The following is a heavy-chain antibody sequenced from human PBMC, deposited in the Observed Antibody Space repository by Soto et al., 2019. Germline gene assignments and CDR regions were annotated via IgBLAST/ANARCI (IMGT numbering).Heavy chain of an antibody. CDR2: ISSSSSYI. V-gene: IGHV3-21*01. Sequence: PGGSLRLSCAASGFTFSSYAMHWVRQAPGKGLEWVSSISSSSSYIYYADSVKGRFTISRDNAKNSLYLQMNSLRAEDTAVYYCARDKVSRAAAGMLAEWYYYYGMDVWGQGTTVTVSS. D-gene: IGHD6-13*01. CDR1: GFTFSSYA. CDR3: ARDKVSRAAAGMLAEWYYYYGMDV. J-gene: IGHJ6*02.